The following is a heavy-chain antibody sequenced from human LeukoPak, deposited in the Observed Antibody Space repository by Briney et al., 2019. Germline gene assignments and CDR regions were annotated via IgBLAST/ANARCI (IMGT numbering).Heavy chain of an antibody. J-gene: IGHJ4*02. CDR1: GGSISSYY. D-gene: IGHD5-18*01. CDR3: AREQATALVTSYYFDY. Sequence: SETLSLTCTVSGGSISSYYWSWIRQPPGKGLEWIGYIYYSGSTNYNPSLKSRVTMTRDTSTSTVYMELSSLRSEDTAVYYCAREQATALVTSYYFDYWGQGTLVTVSS. CDR2: IYYSGST. V-gene: IGHV4-59*01.